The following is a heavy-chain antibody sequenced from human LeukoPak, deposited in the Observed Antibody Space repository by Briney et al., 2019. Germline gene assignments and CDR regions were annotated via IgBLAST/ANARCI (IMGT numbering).Heavy chain of an antibody. CDR3: AKVQGVVPAAPADY. Sequence: GGSLRLSCAASGFTFSSYAMSWVRQAPGKGLEWVTAISGSGGSTYYADSVKGRFTISRDNSKNTLYLQVNSLRAEDTAVYYCAKVQGVVPAAPADYWGQGTLVTVSS. J-gene: IGHJ4*02. CDR2: ISGSGGST. D-gene: IGHD2-2*01. V-gene: IGHV3-23*01. CDR1: GFTFSSYA.